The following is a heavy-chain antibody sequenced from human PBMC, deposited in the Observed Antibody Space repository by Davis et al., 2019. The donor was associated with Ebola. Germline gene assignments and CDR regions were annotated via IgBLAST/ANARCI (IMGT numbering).Heavy chain of an antibody. CDR2: IRTKPNNYAT. CDR1: GFTFSGSA. J-gene: IGHJ4*02. CDR3: AVLPYSGIYG. V-gene: IGHV3-73*01. D-gene: IGHD1-26*01. Sequence: GESLKISCAASGFTFSGSAMHWVRHVSGKGLEWVGRIRTKPNNYATTYAASVKGRFTISRDDSKDATFLQMDSLRAEDTAVYYCAVLPYSGIYGWGQGTPVTVSS.